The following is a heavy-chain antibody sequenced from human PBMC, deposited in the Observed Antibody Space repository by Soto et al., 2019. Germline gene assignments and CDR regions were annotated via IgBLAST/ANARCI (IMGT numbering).Heavy chain of an antibody. D-gene: IGHD1-1*01. V-gene: IGHV4-34*01. CDR2: INHRGST. CDR3: AKTNWNPNLFDP. CDR1: GGSFSGYY. J-gene: IGHJ5*02. Sequence: SETLSLTCAVFGGSFSGYYWSWIRQPPGKGLEWIGEINHRGSTNYNPSLKSRVTMSVDTSKNQFSLKLTSMTAADTAVYYCAKTNWNPNLFDPWGQGTLVIVSS.